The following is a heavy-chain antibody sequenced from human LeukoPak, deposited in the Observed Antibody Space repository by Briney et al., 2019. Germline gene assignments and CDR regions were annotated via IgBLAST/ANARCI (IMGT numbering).Heavy chain of an antibody. Sequence: GGSLRLSCAASGFTFSRFEMNWVRQAPGKGLEWVAYISNTGTTMYYADSLKGRFTISRDNTKNSIYLQMNSLRDEDTAVYYCVVWFGEYYPTPIDYWGLGTLVTVSS. J-gene: IGHJ4*02. V-gene: IGHV3-48*03. CDR2: ISNTGTTM. D-gene: IGHD3-10*01. CDR1: GFTFSRFE. CDR3: VVWFGEYYPTPIDY.